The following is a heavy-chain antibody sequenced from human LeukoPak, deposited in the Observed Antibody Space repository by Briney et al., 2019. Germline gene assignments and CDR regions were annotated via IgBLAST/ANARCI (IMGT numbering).Heavy chain of an antibody. CDR1: GGSISSYY. V-gene: IGHV4-59*08. CDR3: ARLPMTTVTTSAFDI. J-gene: IGHJ3*02. CDR2: IYYSGST. D-gene: IGHD4-17*01. Sequence: SETLSLTCTVSGGSISSYYWSWIRQPPGKGLERIGYIYYSGSTNYNPSLKSRVTISVDTSKNQFSLKLSSVTAADTAVYYCARLPMTTVTTSAFDIWGQGTMVTVSS.